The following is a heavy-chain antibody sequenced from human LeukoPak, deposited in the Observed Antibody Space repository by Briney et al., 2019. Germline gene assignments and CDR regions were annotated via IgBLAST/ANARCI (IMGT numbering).Heavy chain of an antibody. V-gene: IGHV3-48*03. CDR2: ISSSGSTI. J-gene: IGHJ4*02. CDR1: GVTFSSYE. D-gene: IGHD3-10*01. Sequence: PGGSLRLSCAASGVTFSSYEMNWGRQGPGKGLEWGSDISSSGSTIYYADSVKGRFTISRDNAKNSLYLQMNSLRAEDTAVYYCATYYYGSGSDYWGQGTLVTVSS. CDR3: ATYYYGSGSDY.